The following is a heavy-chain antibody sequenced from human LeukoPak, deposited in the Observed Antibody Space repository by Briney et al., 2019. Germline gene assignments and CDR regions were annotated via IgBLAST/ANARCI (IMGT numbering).Heavy chain of an antibody. Sequence: GGSLRLSCAASGFTFSSYGMLWVRQAPGKGLEWVAVISYDGSNKYYADSVKGRFTISRDNSKNTLYLQMNSLRAEDTAVYYCANGGTFDYWGQGTLVTVSS. CDR2: ISYDGSNK. J-gene: IGHJ4*02. D-gene: IGHD3-16*01. CDR3: ANGGTFDY. CDR1: GFTFSSYG. V-gene: IGHV3-30*18.